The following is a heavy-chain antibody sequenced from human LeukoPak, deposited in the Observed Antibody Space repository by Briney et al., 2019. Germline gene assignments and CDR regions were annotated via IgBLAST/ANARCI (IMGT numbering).Heavy chain of an antibody. J-gene: IGHJ6*02. CDR1: GGTFSSYA. D-gene: IGHD4-17*01. CDR2: IIPILGIA. Sequence: SVKVSCKASGGTFSSYAISWVRQAPGQGLEWMGRIIPILGIANYAQKFQGRVTITADKSTSTAYMELSSLRSEDTAVYYCARPLPEPYGDYGTKLPMDVWGQGTTVTVSS. V-gene: IGHV1-69*04. CDR3: ARPLPEPYGDYGTKLPMDV.